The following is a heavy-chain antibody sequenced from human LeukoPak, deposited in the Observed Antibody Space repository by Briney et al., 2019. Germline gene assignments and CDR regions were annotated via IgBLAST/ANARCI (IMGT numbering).Heavy chain of an antibody. V-gene: IGHV4-39*01. CDR2: IYYSGST. CDR1: GGSISSSSYY. CDR3: ARHSRIAARNWFDA. J-gene: IGHJ5*02. D-gene: IGHD6-6*01. Sequence: SETLSLTCTVSGGSISSSSYYWGWIRQPPGKGLEWIGSIYYSGSTYYNPSLKSRVTISVDTSKNRFSLKLSSVTAADTAVYYCARHSRIAARNWFDAWGQGTLVTVSS.